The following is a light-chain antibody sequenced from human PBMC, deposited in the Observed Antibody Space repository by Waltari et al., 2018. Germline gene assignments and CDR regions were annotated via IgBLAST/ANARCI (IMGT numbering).Light chain of an antibody. CDR3: SSYAGSSNV. V-gene: IGLV2-8*01. CDR1: NNDIGAYNY. J-gene: IGLJ1*01. CDR2: EVY. Sequence: QSALTQPPSASGSPGESVTISCIGTNNDIGAYNYVTWHRQYPGRAPKTIIYEVYKRSSGVPDRFSASKSGNPASLTISGLQPDDEADYYCSSYAGSSNVFGTGTTVTV.